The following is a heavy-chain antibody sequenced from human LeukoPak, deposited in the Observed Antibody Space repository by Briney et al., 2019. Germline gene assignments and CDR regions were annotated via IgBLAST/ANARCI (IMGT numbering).Heavy chain of an antibody. CDR3: VRDRDRRDFDY. D-gene: IGHD2-15*01. Sequence: SETLSLTCAVSGYSISSDYYWGWIRQPPGTGLEWIGSIYHSGTTHYNPSLKSRVTISVDTSKNQFSLKLSSVTAADTAVYYCVRDRDRRDFDYWGQGTLVTVSS. J-gene: IGHJ4*02. CDR1: GYSISSDYY. CDR2: IYHSGTT. V-gene: IGHV4-38-2*02.